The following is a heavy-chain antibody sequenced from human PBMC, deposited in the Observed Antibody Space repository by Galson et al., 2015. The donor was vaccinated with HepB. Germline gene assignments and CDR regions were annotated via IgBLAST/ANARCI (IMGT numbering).Heavy chain of an antibody. J-gene: IGHJ4*02. V-gene: IGHV1-58*02. CDR2: IVVSSGNT. CDR3: AADSLRGYCSGGTCSEY. CDR1: GFTFTSSS. D-gene: IGHD2-15*01. Sequence: SVKVSCKASGFTFTSSSMQWVRQARGQRLGWIGWIVVSSGNTNYVQKFQERVTITWDMSTSTAYMELRSLRSEDTAVYYCAADSLRGYCSGGTCSEYWGQGTLVTVSS.